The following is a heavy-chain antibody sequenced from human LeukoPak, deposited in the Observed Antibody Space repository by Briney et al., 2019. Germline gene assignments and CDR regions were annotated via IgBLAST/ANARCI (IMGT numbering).Heavy chain of an antibody. CDR3: AKDQYSSSWYLYFQH. CDR1: GFTFSSYA. D-gene: IGHD6-13*01. Sequence: GGSLRLSCAASGFTFSSYAMSWVRQAPGKGLEWVSAISGSGGSTYYAGSVKGRFTISRDNSKNTLYLQMNSLRAEDTAVYYCAKDQYSSSWYLYFQHWGQGTLVTVSS. V-gene: IGHV3-23*01. CDR2: ISGSGGST. J-gene: IGHJ1*01.